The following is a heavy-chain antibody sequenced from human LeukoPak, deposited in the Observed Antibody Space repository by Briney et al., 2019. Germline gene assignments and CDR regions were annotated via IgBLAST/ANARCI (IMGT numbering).Heavy chain of an antibody. CDR1: GFTFSSYW. J-gene: IGHJ6*02. CDR2: IKQDGSEK. CDR3: AKDHSGSYLYYYYYYGMDV. D-gene: IGHD1-26*01. V-gene: IGHV3-7*01. Sequence: GGFLRLSCVVSGFTFSSYWMTWVRQAPGKGLEWVANIKQDGSEKYYVDSVKGRFTISRDNAKNSLYLQMNSLRAEDTAVYYCAKDHSGSYLYYYYYYGMDVWGQGTTVTVSS.